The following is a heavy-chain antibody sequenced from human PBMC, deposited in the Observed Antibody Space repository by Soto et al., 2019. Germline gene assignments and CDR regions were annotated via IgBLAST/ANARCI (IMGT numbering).Heavy chain of an antibody. D-gene: IGHD3-16*01. CDR1: GFTFTSYS. CDR2: ISCTSAAT. Sequence: SLRLSCAASGFTFTSYSMNWFRQAPGKGLEWVSYISCTSAATYYADSVKGRFTISRDNGKNSLYLQMNGLRDEDTAVYYCGTDHDCVSPMTHDXNWGQGTLVTVSS. J-gene: IGHJ4*02. V-gene: IGHV3-48*02. CDR3: GTDHDCVSPMTHDXN.